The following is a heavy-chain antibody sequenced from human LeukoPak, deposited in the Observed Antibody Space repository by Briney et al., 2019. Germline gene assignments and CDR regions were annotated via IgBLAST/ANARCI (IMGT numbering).Heavy chain of an antibody. CDR2: INPTSGGT. CDR3: ARDWNPVYFFALDI. V-gene: IGHV1-2*02. D-gene: IGHD1-1*01. Sequence: ASVRVSLEDSRCTFTDYYLHWVRPAPGQGLEWLGWINPTSGGTNYPQKFQGRVTMTRDTSISTAYMELSRLRSDDTAVYYCARDWNPVYFFALDIGGQGPVVTVSS. CDR1: RCTFTDYY. J-gene: IGHJ3*02.